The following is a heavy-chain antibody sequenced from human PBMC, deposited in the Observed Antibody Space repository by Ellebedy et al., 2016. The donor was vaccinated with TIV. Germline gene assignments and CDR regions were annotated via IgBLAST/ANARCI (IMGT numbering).Heavy chain of an antibody. CDR3: AKGWGVPGRWWGYYFDY. Sequence: GESLKISXAASRFTFSSYGMHWVRQAPGKGLEWVAVISHDGTNEYYADSVKGRFIISRDNSKNTVYLQMNSLRAEDTAVYYCAKGWGVPGRWWGYYFDYWGQGTLVTVSS. CDR2: ISHDGTNE. V-gene: IGHV3-30*18. CDR1: RFTFSSYG. D-gene: IGHD6-19*01. J-gene: IGHJ4*02.